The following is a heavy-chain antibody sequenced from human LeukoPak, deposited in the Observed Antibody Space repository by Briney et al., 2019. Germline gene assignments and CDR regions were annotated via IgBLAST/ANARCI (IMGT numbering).Heavy chain of an antibody. Sequence: SETLSLTCTVSGGSISSYYWSWIRQPPGKGLEWIGYIYYSGSTNYNPSLKSRVTISVDTSKNQFSLKLSPVTAADTAVYYCARYNPYCTSTSCYAYYFDCWGQGTLVTVSS. V-gene: IGHV4-59*01. D-gene: IGHD2-2*01. J-gene: IGHJ4*02. CDR2: IYYSGST. CDR3: ARYNPYCTSTSCYAYYFDC. CDR1: GGSISSYY.